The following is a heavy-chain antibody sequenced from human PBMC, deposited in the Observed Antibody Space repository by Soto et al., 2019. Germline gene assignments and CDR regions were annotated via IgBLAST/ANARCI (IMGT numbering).Heavy chain of an antibody. CDR2: IYYSGST. CDR3: ARAAAAGTFIFDY. V-gene: IGHV4-31*03. J-gene: IGHJ4*02. CDR1: GGSISSGCYY. D-gene: IGHD6-13*01. Sequence: PSETLSLTCTVSGGSISSGCYYWSWIHQHPGKGLEWIGYIYYSGSTYYNPSLKSRVTISVDTSKNQFSLKLSSVTAADTAVYYCARAAAAGTFIFDYWGQGTLVTVSS.